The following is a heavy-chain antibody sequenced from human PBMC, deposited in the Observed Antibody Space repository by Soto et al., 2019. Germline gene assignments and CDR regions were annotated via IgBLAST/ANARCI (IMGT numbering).Heavy chain of an antibody. J-gene: IGHJ4*02. CDR3: AIAAAGTRFDY. Sequence: LSLTCTVSGGSISSGDYYWSWIRQPPGKGLEWIGYIYYSGSTYYNPSLKSRVTISVDTSKNQFSLKLSSVTAADTAVYYCAIAAAGTRFDYWGQGTLVTVSS. CDR2: IYYSGST. V-gene: IGHV4-30-4*01. CDR1: GGSISSGDYY. D-gene: IGHD6-13*01.